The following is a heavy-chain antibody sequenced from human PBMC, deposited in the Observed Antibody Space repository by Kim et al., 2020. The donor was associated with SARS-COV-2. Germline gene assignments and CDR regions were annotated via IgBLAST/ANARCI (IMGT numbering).Heavy chain of an antibody. Sequence: SETLSLTCTVSGASVTSGSYNWNWVRQPPGKGLEWIGYVSLDGSPYYNSSLKTPVTISVARSRNQFSLNLISVTAADTAVYYCASSPHWRKCWYSSNYGVDVWGRGTGVTVS. V-gene: IGHV4-61*01. CDR3: ASSPHWRKCWYSSNYGVDV. J-gene: IGHJ6*02. CDR2: VSLDGSP. CDR1: GASVTSGSYN. D-gene: IGHD2-15*01.